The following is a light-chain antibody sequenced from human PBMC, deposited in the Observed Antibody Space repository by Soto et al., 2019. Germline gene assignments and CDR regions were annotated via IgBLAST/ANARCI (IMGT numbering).Light chain of an antibody. Sequence: QSVLTQPPSVSAAPGQKVTISCSGSSSNIGNNYVSWYQQLPGTAPKLLIYDNNKRPSEIPDRFSGSKSGTSATLGITGLQTGDEADYYCGTWDSSLSAGVFGGGTKVTVL. CDR3: GTWDSSLSAGV. CDR2: DNN. CDR1: SSNIGNNY. J-gene: IGLJ3*02. V-gene: IGLV1-51*01.